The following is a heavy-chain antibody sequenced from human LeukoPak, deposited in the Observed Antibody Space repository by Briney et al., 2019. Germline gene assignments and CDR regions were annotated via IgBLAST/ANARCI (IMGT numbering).Heavy chain of an antibody. CDR1: GFTFSSYG. V-gene: IGHV3-33*01. CDR3: AAWNYYGSGSYIRSGAFDI. CDR2: IWYDGSNK. Sequence: GRSLRLSCAASGFTFSSYGMHWVRQAPGKGLGWVAVIWYDGSNKYYADSVKGRFTISRDNPKNTLYLQMNSLRAEDTAVYYCAAWNYYGSGSYIRSGAFDIWGQGTMVTVSS. D-gene: IGHD3-10*01. J-gene: IGHJ3*02.